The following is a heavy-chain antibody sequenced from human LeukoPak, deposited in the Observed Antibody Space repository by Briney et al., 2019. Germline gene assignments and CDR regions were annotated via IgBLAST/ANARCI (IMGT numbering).Heavy chain of an antibody. J-gene: IGHJ4*02. D-gene: IGHD3-10*01. V-gene: IGHV1-18*01. Sequence: GASVKVSCKASGYIFSSYGISWVRQAPGQGLEWMGWISAYNGNTNYAQKLQYRVTMTTDTSTSTAYMELRSLRSDDTAVYYCARDLGFGGERGYWGQGTLVTVSS. CDR1: GYIFSSYG. CDR2: ISAYNGNT. CDR3: ARDLGFGGERGY.